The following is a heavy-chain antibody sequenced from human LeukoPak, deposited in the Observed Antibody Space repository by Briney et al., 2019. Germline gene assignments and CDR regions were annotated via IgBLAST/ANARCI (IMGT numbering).Heavy chain of an antibody. J-gene: IGHJ4*02. V-gene: IGHV4-39*01. Sequence: SETLSLTCTVSGGSISSSNYYWGWIRQPPGKGLEWIGSIYYGGNTYYNPSLKGRVTISVDTSKNQFSLRLSSVTAADTAVYYCARLKDYDSSGQIWGYYFDYWGQGTLVTVSS. CDR3: ARLKDYDSSGQIWGYYFDY. CDR2: IYYGGNT. D-gene: IGHD3-22*01. CDR1: GGSISSSNYY.